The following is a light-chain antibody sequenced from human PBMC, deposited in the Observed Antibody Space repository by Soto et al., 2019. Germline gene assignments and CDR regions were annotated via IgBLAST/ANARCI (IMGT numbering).Light chain of an antibody. CDR2: FAS. J-gene: IGKJ4*01. Sequence: DIQMTQSPSSLSASVGDRVTITCQASQGIGDRLAWYQQKPGKVPQLLIYFASTLGSGVPSRFSGSGSGTEFTLTISSLQPDDSGSYYCQQHKSYPVTFGGGTKVDIK. V-gene: IGKV1-5*01. CDR3: QQHKSYPVT. CDR1: QGIGDR.